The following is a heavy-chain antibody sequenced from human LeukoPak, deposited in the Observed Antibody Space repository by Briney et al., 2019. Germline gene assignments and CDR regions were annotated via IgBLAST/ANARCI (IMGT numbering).Heavy chain of an antibody. CDR3: ARDLYYYGSGSYYDVFDV. CDR2: ISAYKGNT. Sequence: GASVKASCRASGYTFSTYGISWVRQAPGQGLEWMGWISAYKGNTYYAQKLQGRVTMTTDTSTSTAYMELRSLRSDDTAIYYCARDLYYYGSGSYYDVFDVWGQGTMVTVSS. CDR1: GYTFSTYG. V-gene: IGHV1-18*01. D-gene: IGHD3-10*01. J-gene: IGHJ3*01.